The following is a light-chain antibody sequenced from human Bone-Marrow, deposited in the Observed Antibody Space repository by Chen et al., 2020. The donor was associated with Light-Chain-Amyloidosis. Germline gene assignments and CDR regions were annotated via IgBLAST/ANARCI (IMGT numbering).Light chain of an antibody. V-gene: IGLV3-25*03. Sequence: SYQLTQPHSVSVSQVQTARLTCSGDDLPTKYAYWYQQKPGQAPVLVIHRDTERPSGISERFSGSSSGTTATLTISGVQAEDEADYHCQSADSSGTYEVIFGGGTKLTVL. CDR3: QSADSSGTYEVI. J-gene: IGLJ2*01. CDR1: DLPTKY. CDR2: RDT.